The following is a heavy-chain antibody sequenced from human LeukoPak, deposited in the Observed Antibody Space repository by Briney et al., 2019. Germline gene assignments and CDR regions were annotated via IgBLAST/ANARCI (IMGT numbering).Heavy chain of an antibody. D-gene: IGHD3-22*01. V-gene: IGHV1-2*02. CDR2: INPNSGGT. CDR1: GYTLTDYY. J-gene: IGHJ4*02. Sequence: ASVKVSCKASGYTLTDYYMHWVRQAPGQGLEWMGWINPNSGGTNYAQKFQGRVTMTRDTSISTVYMELSRLRSDDTAVYYCARVGYYESSGYYEYWGQGTLVTVSS. CDR3: ARVGYYESSGYYEY.